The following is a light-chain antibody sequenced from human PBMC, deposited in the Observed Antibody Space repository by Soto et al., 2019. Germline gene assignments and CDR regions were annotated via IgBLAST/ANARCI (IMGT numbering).Light chain of an antibody. J-gene: IGKJ5*01. Sequence: VRVTITCRASQSISIYLNWYQQKPGKAPNLLIYAASNLQSGVPSRFSASGSGTDFTLTINNLQPEDFAPYYSQQDPTCPISFGQGTRPAI. CDR2: AAS. CDR3: QQDPTCPIS. V-gene: IGKV1-39*01. CDR1: QSISIY.